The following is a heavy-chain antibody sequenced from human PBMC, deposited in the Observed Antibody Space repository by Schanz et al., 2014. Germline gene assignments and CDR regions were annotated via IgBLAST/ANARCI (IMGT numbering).Heavy chain of an antibody. V-gene: IGHV5-51*01. CDR1: GSSFTRYW. J-gene: IGHJ4*02. CDR3: ARRVLYYFDY. Sequence: EVQLVQTGAEVRKPGESLRISCKASGSSFTRYWIGWVRQTPGRGLEWMGNIYPDDSDTTYSPTFQGQVTISVDKSINTAYLQWSGLKASDTAMYFCARRVLYYFDYWGPGTLVTVSS. CDR2: IYPDDSDT.